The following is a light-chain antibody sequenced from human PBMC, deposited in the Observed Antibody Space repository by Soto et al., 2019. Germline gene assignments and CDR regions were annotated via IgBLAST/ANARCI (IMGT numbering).Light chain of an antibody. J-gene: IGLJ1*01. CDR3: QVWDIMTDNYV. CDR1: NIGNKR. V-gene: IGLV3-21*04. Sequence: LTQSPSVSVAPEKTATITCGGNNIGNKRVHWYRQKPGQAPVLLISYDSDRPSGIPERFSGSNSGNTATLTISRVEAGDEADYYCQVWDIMTDNYVFGSGTKLTVL. CDR2: YDS.